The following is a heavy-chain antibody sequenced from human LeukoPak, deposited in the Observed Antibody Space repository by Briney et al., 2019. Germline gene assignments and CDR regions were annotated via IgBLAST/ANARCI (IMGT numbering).Heavy chain of an antibody. Sequence: GALRLSCAASGFTFSSYGMHWVRQAPGKGLEWVAFIRYDGSNKYYADSVKGRFTISRDNAKNTLYLQMNSLKTEDTAVYYCTTDFYYASGSYYLFDYWGQGTLVTVSS. D-gene: IGHD3-10*01. CDR1: GFTFSSYG. V-gene: IGHV3-30*02. CDR2: IRYDGSNK. J-gene: IGHJ4*02. CDR3: TTDFYYASGSYYLFDY.